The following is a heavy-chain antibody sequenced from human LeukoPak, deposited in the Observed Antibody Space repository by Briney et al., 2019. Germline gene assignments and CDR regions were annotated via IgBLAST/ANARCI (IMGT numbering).Heavy chain of an antibody. CDR2: IYTSGST. CDR1: GGSISSYY. V-gene: IGHV4-4*07. CDR3: ARDGIAAAGTAFYMDV. Sequence: SETLSLTCTVSGGSISSYYWSWIRQPAGKGLEWIGRIYTSGSTNYNPSLKSRVTMSVDTSKNQSSLKLSSVTAADTAVYYCARDGIAAAGTAFYMDVWGKGTTVTVAS. J-gene: IGHJ6*03. D-gene: IGHD6-13*01.